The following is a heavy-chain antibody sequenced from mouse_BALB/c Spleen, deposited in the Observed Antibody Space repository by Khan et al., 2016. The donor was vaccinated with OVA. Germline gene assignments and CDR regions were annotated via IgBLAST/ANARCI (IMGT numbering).Heavy chain of an antibody. CDR1: GNTLTTYM. Sequence: QVQLQQSGAELARPGASVKMSCKASGNTLTTYMMHWVKQRPGQGLEWIGYINPSSVYSHYNQKFKDKATLTADKSSSTAYMQLSSLTSEDSAVYYCARKEMGGYFDYWGQGTTLTVSA. V-gene: IGHV1-4*01. CDR3: ARKEMGGYFDY. CDR2: INPSSVYS. J-gene: IGHJ2*01. D-gene: IGHD2-3*01.